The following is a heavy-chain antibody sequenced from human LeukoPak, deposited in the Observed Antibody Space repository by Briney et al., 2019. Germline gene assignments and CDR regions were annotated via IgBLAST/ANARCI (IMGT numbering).Heavy chain of an antibody. CDR3: AYKAPTGWYQA. CDR1: GFSLTSSGVA. D-gene: IGHD6-19*01. V-gene: IGHV2-5*02. CDR2: IYWDVDK. J-gene: IGHJ4*02. Sequence: ESGPTLVNPTQTLTLTCTFSGFSLTSSGVAVGWILQPPGKALEWLTLIYWDVDKRHSPSLKSRLTVTKDTSKNQVVLTVTNMDPVDTATYYCAYKAPTGWYQAWGQGTLVTVSS.